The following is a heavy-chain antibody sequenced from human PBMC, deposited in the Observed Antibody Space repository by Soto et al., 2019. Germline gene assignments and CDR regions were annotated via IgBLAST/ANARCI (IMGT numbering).Heavy chain of an antibody. J-gene: IGHJ4*02. CDR2: ISSSSSTI. CDR3: ARGLRFLEWLLTKLDY. Sequence: GGSLRLSCAASGFTFNSYSMNWVRQAPGKGLEWVSYISSSSSTIYYADSVKGRFTISRDNAKNSLYLQMNSLRAEDTAVYYCARGLRFLEWLLTKLDYWGQGTLVTVSS. D-gene: IGHD3-3*01. V-gene: IGHV3-48*01. CDR1: GFTFNSYS.